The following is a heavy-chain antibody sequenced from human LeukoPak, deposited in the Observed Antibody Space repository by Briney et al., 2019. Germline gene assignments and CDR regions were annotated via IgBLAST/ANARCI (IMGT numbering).Heavy chain of an antibody. Sequence: GASVTVSCKASGYTFTSYGISWVRQAPGQGLEWMGWISAYNGNTNYAQKLQGRVTMTTDTSTSTAYMELRSLRSDDTAVYYCARVESAPHHLGYCSGGSCFLGNWFDPWGQGTLVTVSS. V-gene: IGHV1-18*01. CDR2: ISAYNGNT. D-gene: IGHD2-15*01. CDR3: ARVESAPHHLGYCSGGSCFLGNWFDP. CDR1: GYTFTSYG. J-gene: IGHJ5*02.